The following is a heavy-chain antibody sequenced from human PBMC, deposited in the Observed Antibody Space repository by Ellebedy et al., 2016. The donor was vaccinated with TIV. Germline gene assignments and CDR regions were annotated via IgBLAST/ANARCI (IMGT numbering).Heavy chain of an antibody. CDR1: GFSFSDSS. D-gene: IGHD2-8*01. CDR2: IRSRTNNYAT. Sequence: GGSLRLXCAASGFSFSDSSIHWVRQASGKGLEWVGRIRSRTNNYATAYAESVKGRFTISRDDSKNTAYLQMDSLKSDDTAVYFCTREDTKPFDCWGQGILVIVS. CDR3: TREDTKPFDC. J-gene: IGHJ4*02. V-gene: IGHV3-73*01.